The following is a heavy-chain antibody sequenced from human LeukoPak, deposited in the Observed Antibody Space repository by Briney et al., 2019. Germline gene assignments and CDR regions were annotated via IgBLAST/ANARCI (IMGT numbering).Heavy chain of an antibody. D-gene: IGHD3-10*01. CDR2: IYYSGST. CDR3: ARRLWFGQFDY. V-gene: IGHV4-59*01. CDR1: GGSISSYY. Sequence: SETLSLTCTVSGGSISSYYWSWIRQPPGKGLEWIGYIYYSGSTNYSPSLKSRVTISVDTSKNQFSLKLSSVTAADTAVYYCARRLWFGQFDYWGQGTLVTVSS. J-gene: IGHJ4*02.